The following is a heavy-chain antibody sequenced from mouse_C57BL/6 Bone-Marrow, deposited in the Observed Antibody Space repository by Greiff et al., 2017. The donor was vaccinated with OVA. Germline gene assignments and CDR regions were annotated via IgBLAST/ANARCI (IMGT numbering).Heavy chain of an antibody. Sequence: VQLQQPGAELVKPGASVKMSCKASGYTFTSYWITWVKQRPGQGLEWIGDIYPGSGSTNYNEKFKSKATLTVDTSSSTAYMQLSSLTSEDSAVYYCARSQYYYGSRYAMDYWGQGTSVTVSS. D-gene: IGHD1-1*01. CDR2: IYPGSGST. J-gene: IGHJ4*01. CDR1: GYTFTSYW. V-gene: IGHV1-55*01. CDR3: ARSQYYYGSRYAMDY.